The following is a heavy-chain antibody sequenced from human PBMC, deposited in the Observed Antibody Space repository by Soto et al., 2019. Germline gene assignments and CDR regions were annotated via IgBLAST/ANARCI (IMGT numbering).Heavy chain of an antibody. CDR3: ARAAEVVVGATNRYLDY. CDR2: IYHSGST. V-gene: IGHV4-4*02. CDR1: GGSISSSNW. Sequence: SETLSLTCAVSGGSISSSNWWSWVRQPPGKGLEWIGEIYHSGSTNYNPSLKSRVTISVDKSKNQFSLKLSSVTAADTAVYYCARAAEVVVGATNRYLDYWGQGTLVTVS. D-gene: IGHD2-15*01. J-gene: IGHJ4*02.